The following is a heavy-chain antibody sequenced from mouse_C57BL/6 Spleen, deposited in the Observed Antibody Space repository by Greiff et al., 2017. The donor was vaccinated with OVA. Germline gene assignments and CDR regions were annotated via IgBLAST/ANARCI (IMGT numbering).Heavy chain of an antibody. CDR3: ARHLYDGTHYCDY. V-gene: IGHV5-6*01. CDR1: GFTFSSYG. J-gene: IGHJ2*01. Sequence: EVQVVESGGDLVKPGGSLKLSCAASGFTFSSYGMSWVRQTPDKRLEWVATISSGGSYTYYPDSVKGRFTFSRDNAKNNLYLQMSSLKSEDTAMYYCARHLYDGTHYCDYWGQGTTLTVSS. D-gene: IGHD2-3*01. CDR2: ISSGGSYT.